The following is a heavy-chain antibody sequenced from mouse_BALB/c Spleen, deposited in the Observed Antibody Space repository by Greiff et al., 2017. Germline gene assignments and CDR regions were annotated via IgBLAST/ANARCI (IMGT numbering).Heavy chain of an antibody. CDR2: ISYDGSN. CDR1: GYSITSGYY. Sequence: EVKLMESGPGLVKPSQSLSLTCSVTGYSITSGYYWYWIRQFPGNKLEWMGYISYDGSNNYNPSLKNRISITRDTSKNQFFLKLNSVTTEDTATYYCARDHRYDDAMDYWGQGTSVTVSS. CDR3: ARDHRYDDAMDY. D-gene: IGHD2-14*01. V-gene: IGHV3-6*02. J-gene: IGHJ4*01.